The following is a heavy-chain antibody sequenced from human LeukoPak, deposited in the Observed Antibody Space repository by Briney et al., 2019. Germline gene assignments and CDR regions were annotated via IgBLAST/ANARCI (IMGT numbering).Heavy chain of an antibody. J-gene: IGHJ4*02. CDR1: GGSISGYH. CDR3: ASWNNGGDY. Sequence: SETLSLTYSVSGGSISGYHWSWIRQPPGKGLEWIGYIYYSGSSGSTNYNPSLKSRVTISVDTSKNQFSLNLSSVTGADSAGYYCASWNNGGDYWGQGTLVTVSS. CDR2: IYYSGSSGST. V-gene: IGHV4-59*01. D-gene: IGHD1/OR15-1a*01.